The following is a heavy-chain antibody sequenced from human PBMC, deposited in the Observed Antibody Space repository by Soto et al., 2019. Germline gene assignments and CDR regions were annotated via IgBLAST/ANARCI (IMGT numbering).Heavy chain of an antibody. CDR2: VSGNGGST. CDR1: GFSFGDSA. J-gene: IGHJ5*02. D-gene: IGHD6-19*01. CDR3: AKDREWLVSPAINHWFDP. V-gene: IGHV3-23*01. Sequence: PGGSLRLSCAASGFSFGDSAMSWVRQAPGKGLEWVSAVSGNGGSTYYADSVKGRFTISRDNSKNTLYLQMNSLRAEDTAIYYCAKDREWLVSPAINHWFDPWGQGTLVTVSS.